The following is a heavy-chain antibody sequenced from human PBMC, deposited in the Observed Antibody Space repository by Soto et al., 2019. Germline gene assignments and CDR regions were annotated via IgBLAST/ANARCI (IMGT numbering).Heavy chain of an antibody. CDR2: MYYTGNK. CDR1: GGSISSSTYY. J-gene: IGHJ4*02. Sequence: SETLSLTCTVSGGSISSSTYYWDWIRQPPGKGLEWIGAMYYTGNKNYNPSLESRVTMSVDTSKNQFSLKLSSVTAADTAVYYCARKADDFWSGYHFDYWGQGTLVTVSS. V-gene: IGHV4-39*01. D-gene: IGHD3-3*01. CDR3: ARKADDFWSGYHFDY.